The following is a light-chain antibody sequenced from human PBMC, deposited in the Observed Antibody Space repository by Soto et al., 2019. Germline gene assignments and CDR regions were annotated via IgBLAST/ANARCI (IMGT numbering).Light chain of an antibody. V-gene: IGKV3-20*01. CDR3: QQYNNWPQT. CDR2: DAS. Sequence: EIVLTQSPGTLSLSPGERATLSCRASQTVRNNYLAWYQQKPGQAPRLLIYDASSRATGIPDRFSGGGSGTDFTLTISSLQSEDFAVYYCQQYNNWPQTFGQGTKVDIK. CDR1: QTVRNNY. J-gene: IGKJ1*01.